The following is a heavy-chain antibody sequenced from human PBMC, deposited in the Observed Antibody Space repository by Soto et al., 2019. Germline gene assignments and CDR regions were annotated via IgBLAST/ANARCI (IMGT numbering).Heavy chain of an antibody. Sequence: SVKVSCKASVFTFTSSALQWVRQARGQRLEWIGWIVVGSGNTNYAQKFQERVTITRDMSTSTAYMELSSLRSEDTAVYYCAAGPLMITFGGVIVPYVYYGMDVWGQGTTVTGSS. CDR2: IVVGSGNT. V-gene: IGHV1-58*01. D-gene: IGHD3-16*02. CDR1: VFTFTSSA. CDR3: AAGPLMITFGGVIVPYVYYGMDV. J-gene: IGHJ6*02.